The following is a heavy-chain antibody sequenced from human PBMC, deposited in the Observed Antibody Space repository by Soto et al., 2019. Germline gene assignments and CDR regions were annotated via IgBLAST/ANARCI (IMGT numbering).Heavy chain of an antibody. CDR3: ASRPTGTPYA. CDR2: MYSGGGT. V-gene: IGHV3-66*01. Sequence: PGGSLRLSCAASGFTVFSKDINWVRQAPGKGLEWVSFMYSGGGTYYADSVKGRFTISRDNSKNTVSLQMNNLRAEDTAVYYCASRPTGTPYAWGQGTLVTVSS. CDR1: GFTVFSKD. D-gene: IGHD3-10*01. J-gene: IGHJ4*02.